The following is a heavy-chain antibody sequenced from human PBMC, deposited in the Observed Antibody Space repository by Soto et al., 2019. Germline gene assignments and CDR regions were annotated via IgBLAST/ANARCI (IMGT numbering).Heavy chain of an antibody. V-gene: IGHV1-3*01. CDR3: GRSVVGATGEILYNAMDV. Sequence: QVQLVQSGAEVKKPGASVKVSCQASGYTFTTYALHWVRQAPGQSPGWMGWINPASGHTKYSKRFQDRVTITRDTSASTGYMELSSLRSEDTAVYYCGRSVVGATGEILYNAMDVWGQGTTVTVSS. CDR1: GYTFTTYA. J-gene: IGHJ6*02. D-gene: IGHD1-26*01. CDR2: INPASGHT.